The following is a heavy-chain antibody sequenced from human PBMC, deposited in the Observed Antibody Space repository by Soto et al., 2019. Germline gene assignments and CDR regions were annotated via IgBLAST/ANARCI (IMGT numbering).Heavy chain of an antibody. CDR3: AGDPASHYNERHASSDP. CDR1: GGTFSTYT. Sequence: QVQLVQSGAEVKKPGSSVKVSCKASGGTFSTYTITWVRQAPGQGLEWMGRIIPIIGIMTYAQKFQGRVTISADKVTGTAYMELTRLRSDDTAVYYCAGDPASHYNERHASSDPWRQATLVTVAS. CDR2: IIPIIGIM. J-gene: IGHJ5*02. V-gene: IGHV1-69*08. D-gene: IGHD3-22*01.